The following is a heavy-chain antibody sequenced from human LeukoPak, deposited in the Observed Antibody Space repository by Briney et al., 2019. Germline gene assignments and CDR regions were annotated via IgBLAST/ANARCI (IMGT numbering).Heavy chain of an antibody. CDR1: GYTLTELS. D-gene: IGHD1-26*01. V-gene: IGHV1-24*01. CDR3: ATANSGSYYLHFQH. CDR2: FDPEDGET. Sequence: ASVKVSCKVSGYTLTELSTHWVRQAPGKGLEWMGGFDPEDGETIYAQKFQGRVTMTEDTSTDTAYMELSSLRSEDTAVYYCATANSGSYYLHFQHWGQGTLVTVSS. J-gene: IGHJ1*01.